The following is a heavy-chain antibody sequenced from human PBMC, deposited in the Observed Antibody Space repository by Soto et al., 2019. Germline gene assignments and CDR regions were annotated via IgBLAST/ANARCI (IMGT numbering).Heavy chain of an antibody. CDR1: GFTFSSYA. D-gene: IGHD2-15*01. CDR2: ISGSGGST. Sequence: EVQLLESGGGLVQPGGSLRLSCAASGFTFSSYAMSWVRQAPGKGLEWVSAISGSGGSTYYADSVKGRFTISRDNSKNTLYLQMNRLSAEDTAVYYCAKSPSPRGDCYDYWGQGTLVTVSS. V-gene: IGHV3-23*01. CDR3: AKSPSPRGDCYDY. J-gene: IGHJ4*02.